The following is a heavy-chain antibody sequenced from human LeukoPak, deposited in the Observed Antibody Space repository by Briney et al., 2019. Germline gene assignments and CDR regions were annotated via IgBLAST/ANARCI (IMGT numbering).Heavy chain of an antibody. J-gene: IGHJ4*02. CDR2: INTNTVNP. D-gene: IGHD3/OR15-3a*01. CDR3: ARGTSGLVTTNDY. Sequence: ASVKVSCKASGYTFTNYAMNWVRQAPGQGLEWMGWINTNTVNPTYTQGFTGRFVFSLDTSVSTAYLQISSLKAEDTAVYYCARGTSGLVTTNDYWGQGTLVTVSS. CDR1: GYTFTNYA. V-gene: IGHV7-4-1*02.